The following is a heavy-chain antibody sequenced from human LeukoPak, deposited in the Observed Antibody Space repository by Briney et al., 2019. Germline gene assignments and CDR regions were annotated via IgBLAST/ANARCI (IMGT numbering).Heavy chain of an antibody. D-gene: IGHD5-24*01. CDR1: GGSFSSSDYF. J-gene: IGHJ4*02. CDR3: ATLKDAYTAFDY. CDR2: ISYSGST. Sequence: SETLSLTCTVSGGSFSSSDYFWGWIRQPPGKGLECIGTISYSGSTYYNPSLESRVTISKDTSKSQFSLKLRSVTAADTAVYYCATLKDAYTAFDYWAQGTLVTVSS. V-gene: IGHV4-39*07.